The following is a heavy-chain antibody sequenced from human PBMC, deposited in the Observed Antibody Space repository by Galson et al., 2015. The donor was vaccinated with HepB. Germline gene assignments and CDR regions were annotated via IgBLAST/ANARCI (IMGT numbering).Heavy chain of an antibody. CDR2: MNPNSGNT. CDR1: GYTFTSYD. D-gene: IGHD3-16*01. Sequence: SVKVSCKASGYTFTSYDINWVRQATGQGLEWMGWMNPNSGNTGYAQKFQGRVTMTRNTSISTAYMELSSLRSEDTAVYYCARVGDMITFGGVPMDVWGKGTTVTVSS. J-gene: IGHJ6*04. CDR3: ARVGDMITFGGVPMDV. V-gene: IGHV1-8*01.